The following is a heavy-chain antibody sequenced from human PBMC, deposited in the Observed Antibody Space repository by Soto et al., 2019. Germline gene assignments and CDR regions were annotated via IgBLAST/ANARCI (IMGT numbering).Heavy chain of an antibody. D-gene: IGHD6-19*01. J-gene: IGHJ4*02. CDR3: ARAPYSNGWYRFDL. CDR1: GFTFSGYW. CDR2: IKHDGSVQ. V-gene: IGHV3-7*03. Sequence: PGGSLRLSCEASGFTFSGYWMSWVRQAPGKGLEWVADIKHDGSVQYYVDSVKGRFTISRDNAKKLLYLQMNGLRAEDTALYYCARAPYSNGWYRFDLWGQRTLVTVSS.